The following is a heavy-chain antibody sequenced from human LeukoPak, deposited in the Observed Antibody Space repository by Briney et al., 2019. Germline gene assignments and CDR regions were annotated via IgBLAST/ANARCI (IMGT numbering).Heavy chain of an antibody. CDR1: GYTFTSYG. V-gene: IGHV1-18*01. J-gene: IGHJ4*02. CDR2: ISAYNDNT. Sequence: ASVKVSCKTSGYTFTSYGISWVRQAPGQGLEWMGWISAYNDNTNYAQKLQGRVTMTTDTSTSTAYMELRSLRSDDTAVYYCARVVAAAGMIFYWGQGTLVTVSS. CDR3: ARVVAAAGMIFY. D-gene: IGHD6-13*01.